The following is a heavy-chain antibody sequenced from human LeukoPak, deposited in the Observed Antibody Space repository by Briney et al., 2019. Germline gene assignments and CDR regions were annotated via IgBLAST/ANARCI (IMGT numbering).Heavy chain of an antibody. J-gene: IGHJ4*02. CDR3: ATQAEGSDNYWYYFDY. D-gene: IGHD2-8*02. Sequence: GGSLRLSCAASGFTLSRYSMNWVRRAPGKGLEWVAHISSRSSSIYYADSVKGRFTISRDNAKNSLYLQMNSLRAEDTAVYYCATQAEGSDNYWYYFDYWGQGTLVTVSS. CDR2: ISSRSSSI. CDR1: GFTLSRYS. V-gene: IGHV3-48*04.